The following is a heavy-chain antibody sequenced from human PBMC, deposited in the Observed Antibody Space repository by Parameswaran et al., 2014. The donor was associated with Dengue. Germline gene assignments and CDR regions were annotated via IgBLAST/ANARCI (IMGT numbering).Heavy chain of an antibody. V-gene: IGHV1-2*02. D-gene: IGHD5-24*01. J-gene: IGHJ4*02. CDR2: INPTSGGT. Sequence: WVRQAPGQGLEWMGWINPTSGGTNYAQKFQDRVTMTRDTSISTAYMELSRLESDDTAVYFCGRDLNKWLQFPDYWGQGTLVTVSS. CDR3: GRDLNKWLQFPDY.